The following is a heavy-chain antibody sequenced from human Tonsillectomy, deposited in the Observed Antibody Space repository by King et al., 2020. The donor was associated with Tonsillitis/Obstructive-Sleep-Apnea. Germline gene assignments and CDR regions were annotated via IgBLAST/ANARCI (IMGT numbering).Heavy chain of an antibody. CDR3: AHSPMGYFYYYMDV. Sequence: TLKESGPALVKPTQTLTLTCTFSGFSLSTSGVGVGWIRQPPGKALEWLALIYWYDVKRYSPSLESRLTITKDTSKSQVVLTMTNVDPVDTATYYCAHSPMGYFYYYMDVWGKGTTVTVSS. V-gene: IGHV2-5*01. CDR1: GFSLSTSGVG. J-gene: IGHJ6*03. D-gene: IGHD1-26*01. CDR2: IYWYDVK.